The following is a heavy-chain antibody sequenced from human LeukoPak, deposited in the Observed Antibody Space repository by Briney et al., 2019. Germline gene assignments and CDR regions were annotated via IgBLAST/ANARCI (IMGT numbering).Heavy chain of an antibody. D-gene: IGHD3-10*01. J-gene: IGHJ4*02. CDR2: IYYSGST. CDR1: GYSISSGYY. V-gene: IGHV4-38-2*02. CDR3: ARRPQYYYGSGSYKPFDY. Sequence: PSETLSLTCTVSGYSISSGYYWGWIRQPPGKGLEWIGSIYYSGSTYYNPSLKSRVTISVDTSKNQFSLKLSSVTAADTAVYYCARRPQYYYGSGSYKPFDYWGQGTLVTVSS.